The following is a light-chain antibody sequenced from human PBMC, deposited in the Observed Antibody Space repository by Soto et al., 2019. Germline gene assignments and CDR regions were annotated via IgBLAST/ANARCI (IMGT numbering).Light chain of an antibody. CDR3: CSFEDSHV. Sequence: QSALTQPRSVSGSPGQSVTISCTGSSSHIGVYNSVSWYQQYPGKAPKLMIYDVSKRPSGVPDRFSGSKSGNTASLTISGTQAQDDPDYYCCSFEDSHVFGSGTKVTVL. CDR2: DVS. CDR1: SSHIGVYNS. V-gene: IGLV2-11*01. J-gene: IGLJ1*01.